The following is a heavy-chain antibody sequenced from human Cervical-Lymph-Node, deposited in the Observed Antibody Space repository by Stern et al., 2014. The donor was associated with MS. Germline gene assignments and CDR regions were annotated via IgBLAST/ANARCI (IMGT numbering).Heavy chain of an antibody. CDR2: IANDGTNK. CDR1: GFIFSNYA. Sequence: QVQLVESGGGVVQPGRSLRLSCAASGFIFSNYALHWVRQAPGKGLEWVAIIANDGTNKFHACSWKCRFTISRDNSMNTLCLQMNSLGVEDTAVYYCARVAAKYSGYDCCFDYWGQGTLVTVPS. CDR3: ARVAAKYSGYDCCFDY. V-gene: IGHV3-30*01. D-gene: IGHD5-12*01. J-gene: IGHJ4*02.